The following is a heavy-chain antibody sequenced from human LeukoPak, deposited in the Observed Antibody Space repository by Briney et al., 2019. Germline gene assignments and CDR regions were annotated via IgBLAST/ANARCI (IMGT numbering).Heavy chain of an antibody. J-gene: IGHJ4*02. Sequence: QPGGSLRLACAASGFTFSNYGMAWFRQAPGKGLEWVSTRADETHYADSVKGRFTISRDNSKSTLALQMTSLRVDDTAVYYCERDPSEYEYNRGWYRDFWGQGSQVIVSP. CDR1: GFTFSNYG. D-gene: IGHD6-19*01. V-gene: IGHV3-23*01. CDR2: RADET. CDR3: ERDPSEYEYNRGWYRDF.